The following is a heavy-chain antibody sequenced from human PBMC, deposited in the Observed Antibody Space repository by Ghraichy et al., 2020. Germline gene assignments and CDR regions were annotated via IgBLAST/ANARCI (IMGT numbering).Heavy chain of an antibody. CDR1: GFTFSSYA. CDR2: ISGSGGST. Sequence: GGSLRLSCAASGFTFSSYAMSWVRQAPGKGLEWVSAISGSGGSTYYADSVKGRFTISRDNSKNTLYLQMNSLRAEDTAVYYCAKASRDFWSGYPDVWGQGTTVTVSS. V-gene: IGHV3-23*01. J-gene: IGHJ6*02. D-gene: IGHD3-3*01. CDR3: AKASRDFWSGYPDV.